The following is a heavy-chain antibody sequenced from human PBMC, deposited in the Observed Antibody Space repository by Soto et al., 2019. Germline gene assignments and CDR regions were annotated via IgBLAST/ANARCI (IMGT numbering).Heavy chain of an antibody. Sequence: VGSLRLSCAASGFTFSSYAMSWVRQAPGKGLEWVSAISGSGGSTYYADSVKGRFTISRDNSKNTLYLQMNSLRAEDTAVYYCARALGYCSGGSCYPYYYGMDVWGQGTTVTVSS. J-gene: IGHJ6*02. D-gene: IGHD2-15*01. CDR2: ISGSGGST. CDR1: GFTFSSYA. V-gene: IGHV3-23*01. CDR3: ARALGYCSGGSCYPYYYGMDV.